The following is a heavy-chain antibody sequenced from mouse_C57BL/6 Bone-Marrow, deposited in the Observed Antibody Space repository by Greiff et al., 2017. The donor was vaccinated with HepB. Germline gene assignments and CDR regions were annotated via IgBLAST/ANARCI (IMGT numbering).Heavy chain of an antibody. D-gene: IGHD3-3*01. J-gene: IGHJ2*01. Sequence: VQGVESGAELARPGASVKLSCKASGYTFTSYGISWVKQRTGQGLEWIGEIYPRSGNTYYNEKFKGKATLTADKSSSTAYMELRSLTSEDSAVYFCARKLPRDYFDYWGQGTTLTVSS. CDR2: IYPRSGNT. CDR3: ARKLPRDYFDY. V-gene: IGHV1-81*01. CDR1: GYTFTSYG.